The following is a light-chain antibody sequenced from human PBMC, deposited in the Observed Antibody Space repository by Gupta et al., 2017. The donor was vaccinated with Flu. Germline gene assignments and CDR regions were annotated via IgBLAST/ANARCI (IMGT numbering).Light chain of an antibody. V-gene: IGLV2-23*01. Sequence: QSALTQPASVSGSPGQSITISCTGTSSDVGSYNLVSWYQQHPGKAPKLMIYEGSKRPSGVSNRFSGSKSGNTASLTISGLQAEDEADYYCCSYDVFGTGTKVTVL. CDR3: CSYDV. J-gene: IGLJ1*01. CDR2: EGS. CDR1: SSDVGSYNL.